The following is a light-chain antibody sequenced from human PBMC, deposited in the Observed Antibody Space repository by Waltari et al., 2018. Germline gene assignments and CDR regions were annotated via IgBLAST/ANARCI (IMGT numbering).Light chain of an antibody. CDR1: SSDVGSYNL. CDR3: CSYAGNSAFYV. CDR2: EVS. Sequence: QSALTQPASVSGSPGQSITISCTGTSSDVGSYNLFSWYQQHPGKAPKIMIYEVSKRPSGVSNRFSGSKSDNTASLTISGLQAEDEADYYCCSYAGNSAFYVFGTGTKVTVL. V-gene: IGLV2-23*02. J-gene: IGLJ1*01.